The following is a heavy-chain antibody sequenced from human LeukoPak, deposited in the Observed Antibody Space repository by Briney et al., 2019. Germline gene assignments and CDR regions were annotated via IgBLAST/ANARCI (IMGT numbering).Heavy chain of an antibody. J-gene: IGHJ4*02. CDR1: GFTLSSYA. CDR3: ARGRRSSGSYFDY. V-gene: IGHV3-13*04. Sequence: GGSLRLSCAASGFTLSSYAMHWVRQATGKGLEWVSAIGAAGATYYPGSVKGRFTISREDAKNSFFLQMNSLRAGDTAVYYCARGRRSSGSYFDYWRQGTLVTVSS. D-gene: IGHD3-22*01. CDR2: IGAAGAT.